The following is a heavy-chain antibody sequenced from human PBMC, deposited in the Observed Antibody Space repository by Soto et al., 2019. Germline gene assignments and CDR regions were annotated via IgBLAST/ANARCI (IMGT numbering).Heavy chain of an antibody. CDR2: IYYSGST. CDR3: ARSSRNDILTGSPTSYFDY. V-gene: IGHV4-59*01. Sequence: SETLSLTCTVSGGSISSYYWSWIRQPPGKGLEWIGYIYYSGSTNYNPSLKSRVTISVGTSKNQFSLKLSSVTAADTAVYYCARSSRNDILTGSPTSYFDYWGQGTLVTVSS. CDR1: GGSISSYY. J-gene: IGHJ4*02. D-gene: IGHD3-9*01.